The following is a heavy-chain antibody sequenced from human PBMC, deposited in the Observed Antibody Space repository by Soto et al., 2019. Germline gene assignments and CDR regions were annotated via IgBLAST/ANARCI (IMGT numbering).Heavy chain of an antibody. CDR2: ISGSGGNT. CDR3: AKGGPYYYDSSGYYDY. CDR1: GFTFSSYA. J-gene: IGHJ4*02. D-gene: IGHD3-22*01. Sequence: EVQLLESGGGLVQPGGSLRLSCAASGFTFSSYAMSWVRQAPGKGLEWVSAISGSGGNTYYADSVKGRFTISRDNSKNTLYLQMNSLRAEDTAVYYCAKGGPYYYDSSGYYDYWGQGTLVTVSS. V-gene: IGHV3-23*01.